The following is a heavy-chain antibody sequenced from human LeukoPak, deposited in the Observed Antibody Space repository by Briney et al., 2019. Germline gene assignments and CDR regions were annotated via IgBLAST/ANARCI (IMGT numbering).Heavy chain of an antibody. D-gene: IGHD3-22*01. CDR3: YYRVSSGYLT. V-gene: IGHV1-2*02. J-gene: IGHJ4*02. Sequence: ASVKVSCKASGYTFTGYYMHWVRQAPGQGLEWMGWINPNSGGTYYAQKFQGRVSMTRDTSISAAYMELSSLRSDDTAVYYCYYRVSSGYLTWGQGTLVAVSS. CDR1: GYTFTGYY. CDR2: INPNSGGT.